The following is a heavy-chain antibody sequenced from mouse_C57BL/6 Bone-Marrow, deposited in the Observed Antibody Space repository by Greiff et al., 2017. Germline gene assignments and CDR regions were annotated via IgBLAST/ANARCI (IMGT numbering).Heavy chain of an antibody. J-gene: IGHJ2*01. CDR1: GYTFTSYW. V-gene: IGHV1-59*01. CDR2: IDPSDSYT. D-gene: IGHD1-1*01. Sequence: QVQLQQSGAELVRPGTSVKLSCKASGYTFTSYWMHWVKQRPGQGLEWIGVIDPSDSYTNYNQKFKGKATLTVDTSSSTAYMQLSSLTSEDSAVYYCARTTVVATDCDYWGQGTTLTVSS. CDR3: ARTTVVATDCDY.